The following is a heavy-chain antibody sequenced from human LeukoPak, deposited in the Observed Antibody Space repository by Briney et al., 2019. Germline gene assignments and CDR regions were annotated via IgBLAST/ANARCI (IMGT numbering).Heavy chain of an antibody. J-gene: IGHJ4*02. D-gene: IGHD5-18*01. Sequence: PGGSLSLSCAASGFTFSNYWMHWVRQAPGKGLVWVSRLKNDGSGTTYADSVKGRFTISRDNAKNTLYLQMNSLRAEDTAIYYCARGDSAIFYWGQGTLVTVSS. CDR2: LKNDGSGT. CDR3: ARGDSAIFY. CDR1: GFTFSNYW. V-gene: IGHV3-74*01.